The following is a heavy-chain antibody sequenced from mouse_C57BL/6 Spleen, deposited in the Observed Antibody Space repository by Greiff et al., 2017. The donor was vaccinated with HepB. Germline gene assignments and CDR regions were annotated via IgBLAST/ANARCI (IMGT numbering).Heavy chain of an antibody. V-gene: IGHV1-59*01. Sequence: QVQLQQPGAELVRPGPSVKMSCKASGYTFTSYWMHWVKQRPGQGLEWIGVIDPSDSYTNYNQKFKGKATLTVDTSSSTAYMQISSLKSEDSAVYYCARGRLRRDYYAMDYWGQGTSVTVSS. CDR1: GYTFTSYW. CDR3: ARGRLRRDYYAMDY. CDR2: IDPSDSYT. J-gene: IGHJ4*01. D-gene: IGHD2-4*01.